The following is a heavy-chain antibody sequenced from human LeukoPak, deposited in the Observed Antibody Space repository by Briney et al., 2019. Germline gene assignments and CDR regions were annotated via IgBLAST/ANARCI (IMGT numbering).Heavy chain of an antibody. V-gene: IGHV3-30*02. Sequence: PGGSLRLSCAASGFTFSNYGMHWVRQAPGKGLEWVAFIRYDGSNKFYADSVKGRFTISRDNSKNTLYLQMNSLRAEDTAVYYCAKDRTDGYSYGYGSYYYYMDVWGKGTTDTVSS. CDR3: AKDRTDGYSYGYGSYYYYMDV. CDR2: IRYDGSNK. D-gene: IGHD5-18*01. J-gene: IGHJ6*03. CDR1: GFTFSNYG.